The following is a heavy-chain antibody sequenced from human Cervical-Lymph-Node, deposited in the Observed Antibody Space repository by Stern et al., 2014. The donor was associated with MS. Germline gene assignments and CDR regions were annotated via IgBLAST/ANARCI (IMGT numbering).Heavy chain of an antibody. CDR1: GFSLTNAGMG. CDR2: ILANDEK. J-gene: IGHJ4*02. V-gene: IGHV2-26*01. CDR3: ARFRGGNSDERVDF. Sequence: QITLKESGPLQVRPTETLTLTCTVSGFSLTNAGMGVTWIRQSPGKALEGLALILANDEKSYNRLLKTRITISKDTSRGQVVLTMTNMDPVDTGTYFCARFRGGNSDERVDFWGQGTLVTVSS. D-gene: IGHD4-23*01.